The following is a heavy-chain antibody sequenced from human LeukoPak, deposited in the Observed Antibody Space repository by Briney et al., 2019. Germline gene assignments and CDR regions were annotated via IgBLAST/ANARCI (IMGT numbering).Heavy chain of an antibody. CDR1: GYIFTGYY. CDR3: ARSGRDGYNLNY. D-gene: IGHD5-24*01. V-gene: IGHV1-2*02. J-gene: IGHJ4*02. Sequence: ASVKVSCKASGYIFTGYYIHWVRQAPGQGLEWMGWINPNSGDTSFAQKFQGRVTMTGDTSISTTYMELIRPTSDDTAVYYCARSGRDGYNLNYWGQGTLVTVSS. CDR2: INPNSGDT.